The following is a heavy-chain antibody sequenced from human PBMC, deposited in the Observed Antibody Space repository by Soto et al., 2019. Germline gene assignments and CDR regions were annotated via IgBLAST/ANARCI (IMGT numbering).Heavy chain of an antibody. J-gene: IGHJ6*03. V-gene: IGHV4-59*01. CDR1: GGSISSYY. CDR2: IYYSGST. Sequence: SETLSLTCTVSGGSISSYYWSWIRQPPGKGLEWIGYIYYSGSTNYNPSLKSRVTISVDTSKNQFSLKLSSVTAADTAVYYCARGGDXFWSGYPEPGYMDVWGKGTTVTVSS. D-gene: IGHD3-3*01. CDR3: ARGGDXFWSGYPEPGYMDV.